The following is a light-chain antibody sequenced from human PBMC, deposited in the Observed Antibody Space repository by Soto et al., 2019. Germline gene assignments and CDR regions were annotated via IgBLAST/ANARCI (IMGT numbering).Light chain of an antibody. V-gene: IGKV3-20*01. J-gene: IGKJ1*01. CDR2: GAS. CDR3: QQCGTSPT. CDR1: QSVSSSY. Sequence: EIVLTQSPGTLSLSPGERATLSCRASQSVSSSYLAWYQQKPGQAPRLLISGASSRATGIRDRFSVSGSETDFTLTISRLEPEGFAVYYCQQCGTSPTFGQVTKVEIK.